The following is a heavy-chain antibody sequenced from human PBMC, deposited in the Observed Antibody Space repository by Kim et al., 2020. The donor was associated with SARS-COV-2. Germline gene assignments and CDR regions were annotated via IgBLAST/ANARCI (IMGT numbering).Heavy chain of an antibody. Sequence: GGSLRLSCAASGSTFSSYAMHWVRQAPGKGLEWVAVISYDGSNKYYADSVKGRFTISRDNSKNTLYLQMNSLRAEDTAVYYCARGRTPKKYSSSWYGFYYYYGMDVWGQGTTVTVSS. CDR2: ISYDGSNK. J-gene: IGHJ6*02. V-gene: IGHV3-30*04. D-gene: IGHD6-13*01. CDR3: ARGRTPKKYSSSWYGFYYYYGMDV. CDR1: GSTFSSYA.